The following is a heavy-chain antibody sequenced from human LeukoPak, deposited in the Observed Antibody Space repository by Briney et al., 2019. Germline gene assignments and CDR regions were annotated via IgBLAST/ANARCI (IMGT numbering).Heavy chain of an antibody. CDR1: GFTFSSYG. V-gene: IGHV3-33*01. CDR3: ARDLHGMDV. Sequence: GGSLRLSCAASGFTFSSYGVHWVRQAPGKGLEWVAVIWYDGSTKYYADSVKGRFTISRDNSKNTLYLQMNTLRAEDTAVYYCARDLHGMDVWGQGTTVTVSS. CDR2: IWYDGSTK. J-gene: IGHJ6*02.